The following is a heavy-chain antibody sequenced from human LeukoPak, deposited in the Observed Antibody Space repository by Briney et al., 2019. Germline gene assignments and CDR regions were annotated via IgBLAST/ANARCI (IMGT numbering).Heavy chain of an antibody. V-gene: IGHV1-18*01. CDR2: ISAYNGNT. Sequence: ASVKVSCKASGYTFTSYCISWVRQAPGQGLEWMGWISAYNGNTNYAQKLQGRVTMTTDTSTSKAYMALKSLRSDETAVYYCGVNFWSGYYPYYYGMDVWGQGTTVTVSS. CDR1: GYTFTSYC. CDR3: GVNFWSGYYPYYYGMDV. D-gene: IGHD3-3*01. J-gene: IGHJ6*02.